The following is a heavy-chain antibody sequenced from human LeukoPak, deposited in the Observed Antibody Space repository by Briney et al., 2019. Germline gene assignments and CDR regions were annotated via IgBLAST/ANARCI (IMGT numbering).Heavy chain of an antibody. V-gene: IGHV1-2*02. CDR1: GYTFTGYY. J-gene: IGHJ4*02. Sequence: ASVKVSCKASGYTFTGYYMHWVRQAPGQGLEWMGWINPNSGGTNYAQKFQGRITMTRDTSISTAYMELSSLRSEDTAVYYCARGRSSGRYWFDRGVGVFDYWGQGTLVTVSS. CDR3: ARGRSSGRYWFDRGVGVFDY. D-gene: IGHD6-19*01. CDR2: INPNSGGT.